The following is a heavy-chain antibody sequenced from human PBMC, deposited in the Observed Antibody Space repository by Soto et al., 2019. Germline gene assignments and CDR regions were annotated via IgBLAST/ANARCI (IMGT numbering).Heavy chain of an antibody. D-gene: IGHD2-21*02. J-gene: IGHJ6*02. CDR1: GFTFSSYG. CDR2: IWYDGSNK. Sequence: GGSLRLSCAASGFTFSSYGMHWVRQAPGKGLEWVAVIWYDGSNKYYADSVKGRFTISRDNSKNTLYLQMNSLRAEDTAVYYCARRYCGGDCLYYYYGMDVWGQGTTVTVSS. V-gene: IGHV3-33*01. CDR3: ARRYCGGDCLYYYYGMDV.